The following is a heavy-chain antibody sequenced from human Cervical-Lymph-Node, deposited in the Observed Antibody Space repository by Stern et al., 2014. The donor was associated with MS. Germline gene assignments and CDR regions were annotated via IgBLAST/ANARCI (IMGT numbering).Heavy chain of an antibody. J-gene: IGHJ5*02. Sequence: QVNLRESGHTLLTPPPTLTLTCSFSGFSLSTPGVGVSWIRQPPGQALEWLVPLYWDEDKVYSPSLKNRLTITKDTSKKQVVLKMTNMDPVDTGTYYWAHRHIAVVGAAPPKWFDPWGQGTLVTVSS. V-gene: IGHV2-5*02. CDR1: GFSLSTPGVG. D-gene: IGHD6-19*01. CDR2: LYWDEDK. CDR3: AHRHIAVVGAAPPKWFDP.